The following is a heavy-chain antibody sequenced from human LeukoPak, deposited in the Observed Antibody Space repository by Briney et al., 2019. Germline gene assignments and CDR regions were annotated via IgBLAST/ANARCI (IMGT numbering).Heavy chain of an antibody. J-gene: IGHJ4*02. CDR3: AKESLRVVPSATFDY. V-gene: IGHV3-23*01. Sequence: GGSLRLSCAASGFTFSSYGTRWVRQAPGKGLDRLSPISGSGGSTYYADSVKGRFTISRDNSKNTLYLQMHSLRAEDTAVYYCAKESLRVVPSATFDYWGQGTLVTVSS. CDR1: GFTFSSYG. D-gene: IGHD2-2*01. CDR2: ISGSGGST.